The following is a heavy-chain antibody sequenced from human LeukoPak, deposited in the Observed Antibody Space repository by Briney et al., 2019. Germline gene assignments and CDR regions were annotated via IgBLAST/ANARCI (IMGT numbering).Heavy chain of an antibody. Sequence: GGSLRLSCAASGFTFSSYAMSWVRQAPGKGLEWVSAISDSGGSTYYADSVKGRFTISRDNSKNTLYLRMNSLRAEDTAVYYCAKRSDSSGYYLDYWGQGTLVTVSS. CDR1: GFTFSSYA. CDR2: ISDSGGST. V-gene: IGHV3-23*01. D-gene: IGHD3-22*01. J-gene: IGHJ4*02. CDR3: AKRSDSSGYYLDY.